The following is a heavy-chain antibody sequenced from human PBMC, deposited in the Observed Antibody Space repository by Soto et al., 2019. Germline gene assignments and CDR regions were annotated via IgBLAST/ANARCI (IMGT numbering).Heavy chain of an antibody. J-gene: IGHJ3*02. CDR2: IRTYNDKT. CDR1: GYTFNRYG. Sequence: QVQLVQSGTEVKKPGASVKVSCKASGYTFNRYGISWVRQAPGKGLEWMAWIRTYNDKTNYTQKFQGRVIMTTDTSTTTTYMELRSLRSDDTAVYYCARAGSIDDAFDIWGQGTMVTVSS. D-gene: IGHD6-6*01. V-gene: IGHV1-18*01. CDR3: ARAGSIDDAFDI.